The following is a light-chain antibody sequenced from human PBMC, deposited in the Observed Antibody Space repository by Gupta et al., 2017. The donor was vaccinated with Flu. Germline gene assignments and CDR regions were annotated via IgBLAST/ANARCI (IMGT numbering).Light chain of an antibody. CDR1: QSRVHSDGNTY. CDR3: RQATHWLYT. J-gene: IGKJ2*01. CDR2: KGS. Sequence: VTLGKPASISCRSSQSRVHSDGNTYLNWFQQRPGQAPRRLIYKGSNRDYGVPDRFSGSGSGTDFTLKISRGEAEDVGVYYCRQATHWLYTFGQGTKLEIK. V-gene: IGKV2-30*02.